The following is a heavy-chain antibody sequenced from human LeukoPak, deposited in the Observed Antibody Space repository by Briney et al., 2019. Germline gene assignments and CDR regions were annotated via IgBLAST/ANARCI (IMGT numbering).Heavy chain of an antibody. Sequence: GESLKISCRGSGYTFTNYWIGWVRQMPGKGLEFMGIIYPGDSDTRYSPSFQGQVTISVDKSINTAYLQWSSLKASDSAMYYCARAGYSNRWDGVDYWGQGTLVTVSS. CDR1: GYTFTNYW. J-gene: IGHJ4*02. V-gene: IGHV5-51*01. CDR2: IYPGDSDT. D-gene: IGHD2/OR15-2a*01. CDR3: ARAGYSNRWDGVDY.